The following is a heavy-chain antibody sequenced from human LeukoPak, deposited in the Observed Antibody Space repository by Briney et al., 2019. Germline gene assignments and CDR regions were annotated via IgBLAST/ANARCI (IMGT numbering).Heavy chain of an antibody. J-gene: IGHJ6*02. CDR1: GFTVSSNY. V-gene: IGHV3-53*04. Sequence: GRSLRLSCAASGFTVSSNYMSWVRQAPGKGLEWVSVIYSGGSTYYADSVKGRFTISRHNSKNTLCLQMNSLRAEDTAVYYCARDSLVSYYYYGMDVWGQGTTVTVSS. D-gene: IGHD2-15*01. CDR3: ARDSLVSYYYYGMDV. CDR2: IYSGGST.